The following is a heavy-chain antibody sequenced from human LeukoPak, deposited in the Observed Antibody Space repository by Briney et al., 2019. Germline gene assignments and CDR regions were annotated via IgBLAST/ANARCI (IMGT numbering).Heavy chain of an antibody. CDR1: GFTFSNYW. CDR2: IKHDGGDK. Sequence: GGSLRLSCAASGFTFSNYWMSWVRQAPGKGLEWVANIKHDGGDKHYVDSVKGRFTIARDSAKNSLNLQMNSLRAEDTAVYYCARGGNYDILTSYIFDYWGQGTLVTVSS. V-gene: IGHV3-7*03. D-gene: IGHD3-9*01. CDR3: ARGGNYDILTSYIFDY. J-gene: IGHJ4*02.